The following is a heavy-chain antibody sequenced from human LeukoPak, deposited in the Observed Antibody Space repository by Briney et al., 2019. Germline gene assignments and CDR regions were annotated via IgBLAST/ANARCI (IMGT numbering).Heavy chain of an antibody. J-gene: IGHJ4*02. V-gene: IGHV4-39*07. Sequence: SETLSLTCTVSGDSISSSTYYWGCIRQPPGKGLECIGRIYSSGSTYYNPSLKSRVTISVDTSRHQFSLKLSSVTAADTAVYYCARGYKTDSWGQGTLVTVSS. CDR3: ARGYKTDS. CDR2: IYSSGST. D-gene: IGHD2-2*02. CDR1: GDSISSSTYY.